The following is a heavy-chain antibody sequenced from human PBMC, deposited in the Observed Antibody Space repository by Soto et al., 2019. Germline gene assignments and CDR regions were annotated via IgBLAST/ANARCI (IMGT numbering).Heavy chain of an antibody. D-gene: IGHD3-3*01. CDR2: ISNDGSNY. Sequence: QVQLVESGGDVVQPGRSLRLSCAASGFTFTSYAMHWVRQAPGKGLEWVAVISNDGSNYYYADSVRGRFTISRDNTKNTLFLQMSSLRGEDSGVYYCARGTTLAIFDYGMDVWGQGTTVTVSS. V-gene: IGHV3-30-3*01. CDR3: ARGTTLAIFDYGMDV. J-gene: IGHJ6*02. CDR1: GFTFTSYA.